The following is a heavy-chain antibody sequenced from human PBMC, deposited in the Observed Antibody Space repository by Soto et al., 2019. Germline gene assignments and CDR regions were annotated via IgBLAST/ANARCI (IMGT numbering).Heavy chain of an antibody. CDR2: INPSDGST. V-gene: IGHV1-46*01. J-gene: IGHJ4*02. Sequence: QVQLVQSGAEVKKPGASVKISCKTSGDTFAMHYIHWVRQVPGQGLEWMGMINPSDGSTSYGQKFQGRVTMTRDTSATTVFLNMSRLTSHDTAVFYCAREDGGGGRRHDFWGQGTLVTVSS. CDR3: AREDGGGGRRHDF. D-gene: IGHD2-15*01. CDR1: GDTFAMHY.